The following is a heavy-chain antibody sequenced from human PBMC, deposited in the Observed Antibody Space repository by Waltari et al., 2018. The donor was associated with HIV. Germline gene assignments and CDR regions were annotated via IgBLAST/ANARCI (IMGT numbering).Heavy chain of an antibody. Sequence: EVQLLVSVGVLVQPRGSLKLSCAPAGFTFSPYAMSWVRQAPGKGLGWVAAMSGSGGRTHVADSVKRRFTIARDSSKNTLDLQMSSLRAEYTAVEFCAKDLYCSGGNCYSRVLDSWGQGTLVTVSS. D-gene: IGHD2-15*01. CDR3: AKDLYCSGGNCYSRVLDS. J-gene: IGHJ4*02. CDR1: GFTFSPYA. CDR2: MSGSGGRT. V-gene: IGHV3-23*01.